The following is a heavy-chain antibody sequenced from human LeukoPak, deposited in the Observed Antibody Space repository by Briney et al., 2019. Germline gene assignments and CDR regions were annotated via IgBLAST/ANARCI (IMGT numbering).Heavy chain of an antibody. J-gene: IGHJ4*02. CDR1: GGSISSYY. Sequence: SETLSLTCTVSGGSISSYYWSWIRQPPGKGLEWIGYIYYSGSTNYSPSLKSRVTISVDTSKNQFSLKLSSVTAADTAVYYCARLEYVWGSYRYTGYFDYWGQGTLVTVSS. D-gene: IGHD3-16*02. V-gene: IGHV4-59*01. CDR2: IYYSGST. CDR3: ARLEYVWGSYRYTGYFDY.